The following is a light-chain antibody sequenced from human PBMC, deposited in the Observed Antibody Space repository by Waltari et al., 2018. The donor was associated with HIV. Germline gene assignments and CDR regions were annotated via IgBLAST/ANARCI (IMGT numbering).Light chain of an antibody. CDR2: AAS. V-gene: IGKV3-15*01. CDR3: QQYSDWPRYT. J-gene: IGKJ2*01. Sequence: EIVMTQSPATLPVSPGDTATLSCRASQSVSHNLAWYQQKPGQPPRLVIYAASSRAAGIPARFSGSGSGTEFTLTITSLQSGDFGVYYCQQYSDWPRYTFGGGTNLEIK. CDR1: QSVSHN.